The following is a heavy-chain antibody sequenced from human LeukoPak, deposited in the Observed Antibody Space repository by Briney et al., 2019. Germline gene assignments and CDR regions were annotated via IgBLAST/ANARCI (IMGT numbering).Heavy chain of an antibody. V-gene: IGHV3-48*01. CDR2: ISSGSTTI. CDR3: ASENFEY. J-gene: IGHJ4*02. CDR1: GFTFSSYS. Sequence: GGSLRLFCAASGFTFSSYSMNWVRQAPGKGLDWVSYISSGSTTIYYADSVKGRFTISKDNAKNSLYPQMNSLRAEDTAVYYCASENFEYWGQGTLVTVSS.